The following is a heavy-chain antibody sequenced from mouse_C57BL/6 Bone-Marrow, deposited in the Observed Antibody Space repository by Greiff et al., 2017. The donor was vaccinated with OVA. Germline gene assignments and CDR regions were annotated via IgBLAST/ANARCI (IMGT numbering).Heavy chain of an antibody. Sequence: VQLQQSGPELVKPGASVKISCKASGYSFTDYNMNWVKQSNGKSLEWIGVINPNYGTTSYNQKFKGKATLTVDQSSSTAYMQLNSLTSEDSAVYYCARWGTTVVALYYYAMDYWGQGTSVTVSS. CDR3: ARWGTTVVALYYYAMDY. J-gene: IGHJ4*01. CDR2: INPNYGTT. V-gene: IGHV1-39*01. D-gene: IGHD1-1*01. CDR1: GYSFTDYN.